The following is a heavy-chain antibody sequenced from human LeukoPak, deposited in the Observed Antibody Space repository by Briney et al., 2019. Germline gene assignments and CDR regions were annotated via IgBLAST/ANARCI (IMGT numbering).Heavy chain of an antibody. Sequence: SETLSLTCAVYGGSFSGYYWSWIRQPPGKGLEWVGEINHSGSTNYNPSLKSRVTISVDTSKNQFSLKLSSGTAADTAVYYCARPARRGRITNWFDRWGQGTLVTVSS. D-gene: IGHD3-16*01. V-gene: IGHV4-34*01. CDR3: ARPARRGRITNWFDR. J-gene: IGHJ5*02. CDR1: GGSFSGYY. CDR2: INHSGST.